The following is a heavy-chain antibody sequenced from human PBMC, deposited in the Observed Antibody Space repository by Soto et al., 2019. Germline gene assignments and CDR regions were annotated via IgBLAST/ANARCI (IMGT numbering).Heavy chain of an antibody. CDR1: GGSINTNNYY. V-gene: IGHV4-39*01. D-gene: IGHD2-15*01. CDR2: VFYNGTT. CDR3: ARLVVVSPVANA. Sequence: SETLSLTCTVSGGSINTNNYYWGWVRQPPGKGLEWIGSVFYNGTTYYSPSLKSRVTISLAPSRTQFSLKLESVTAADTAVYFCARLVVVSPVANAWGQGTLVPVCS. J-gene: IGHJ5*02.